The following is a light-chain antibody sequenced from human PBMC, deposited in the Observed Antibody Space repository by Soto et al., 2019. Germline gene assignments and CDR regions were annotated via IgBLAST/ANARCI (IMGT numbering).Light chain of an antibody. CDR1: SSDVGGYNY. Sequence: QSVLTQPASVSGSPGQSITISCTGTSSDVGGYNYVSWYQQHPGKAPKLMIYEVSNRPSGVSNRFSGSKSGNTASLTISGLQAEDEADYYFISYTSSSTRVFGTGTKVTVL. V-gene: IGLV2-14*01. CDR2: EVS. J-gene: IGLJ1*01. CDR3: ISYTSSSTRV.